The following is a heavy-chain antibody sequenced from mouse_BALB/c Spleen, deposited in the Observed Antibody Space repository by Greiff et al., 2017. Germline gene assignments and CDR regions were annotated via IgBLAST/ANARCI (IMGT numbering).Heavy chain of an antibody. J-gene: IGHJ4*01. CDR2: ISSGSSTI. V-gene: IGHV5-17*02. CDR3: ARLYYAMDY. Sequence: EVKLVESGGGLVQPGGSLKLSCAASGFTFSSFGMHWVRQAPEKGLEWVAYISSGSSTIYYADTVKGRFTISRDNPKNTLFLQMTSLRSEDTAMYYCARLYYAMDYWGQGTSVTVSS. CDR1: GFTFSSFG.